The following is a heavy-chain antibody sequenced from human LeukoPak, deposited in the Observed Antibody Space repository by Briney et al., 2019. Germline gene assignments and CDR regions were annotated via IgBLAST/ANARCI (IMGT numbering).Heavy chain of an antibody. V-gene: IGHV3-64D*06. J-gene: IGHJ3*02. CDR1: GFTFSTFP. Sequence: QPGGSLRLSCSASGFTFSTFPMHWVRQAPGKGLEYFSAISRNGDTTYYADSVKGRFTISRDNSKNTLYLQMSRLRPEDTAVYYCVKALTDDAFDIWGQGTMVIVSS. CDR2: ISRNGDTT. CDR3: VKALTDDAFDI.